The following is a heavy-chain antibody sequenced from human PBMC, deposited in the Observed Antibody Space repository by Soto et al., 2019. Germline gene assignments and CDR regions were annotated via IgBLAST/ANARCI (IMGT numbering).Heavy chain of an antibody. J-gene: IGHJ5*02. CDR2: ISSGAAYI. D-gene: IGHD1-26*01. V-gene: IGHV3-21*01. CDR1: FTFSLYS. Sequence: EVQVVESGGGLVKPGGSLTLSCSFTFSLYSMNWVRQALGKGLEWVASISSGAAYIKYADSVQGRFTISRDNAKSSVSLQMSSLRVEDTAVYFWTRDEGGSYDSWFHPWGQGTQVTVSA. CDR3: TRDEGGSYDSWFHP.